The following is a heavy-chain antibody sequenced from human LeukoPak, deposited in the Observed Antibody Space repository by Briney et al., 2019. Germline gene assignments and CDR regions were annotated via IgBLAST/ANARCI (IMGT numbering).Heavy chain of an antibody. J-gene: IGHJ4*02. CDR3: AKSGIAVAGPFDY. CDR2: ISGSGGST. Sequence: GGSLRLSCAASGFTFSSYAMSWVRQAPGKGLEWVSAISGSGGSTYYADSVKGRLTISRDNSKNTLYLQMNSLRAGDTAVYYCAKSGIAVAGPFDYWGQGTLVTVSS. D-gene: IGHD6-19*01. CDR1: GFTFSSYA. V-gene: IGHV3-23*01.